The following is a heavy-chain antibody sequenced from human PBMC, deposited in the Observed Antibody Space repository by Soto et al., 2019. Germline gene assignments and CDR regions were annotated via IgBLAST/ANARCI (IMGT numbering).Heavy chain of an antibody. CDR3: AGGYSPYFFDD. CDR1: GGSFSGYY. V-gene: IGHV4-34*01. D-gene: IGHD6-13*01. J-gene: IGHJ4*02. CDR2: INHSGST. Sequence: SETLSLTCAVYGGSFSGYYWSWIRQPPGKGLEWIGEINHSGSTNYNPSLKSRVTISVDTSKNQFSLKLSSVTAADTAVYYCAGGYSPYFFDDWGQGTLVNVSS.